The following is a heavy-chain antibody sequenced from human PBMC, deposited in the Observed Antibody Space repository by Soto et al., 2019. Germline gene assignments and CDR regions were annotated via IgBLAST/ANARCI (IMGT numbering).Heavy chain of an antibody. CDR1: GYTLSSDG. CDR2: ISAYNGNT. CDR3: ARSRRPSQWFDYFDS. V-gene: IGHV1-18*01. J-gene: IGHJ4*02. Sequence: NGSCEASGYTLSSDGISWVRQAPGQGLEWMGWISAYNGNTNYAQKLRGRVTMTTDTSTSTAYMELRSLRSDDTAVYYCARSRRPSQWFDYFDSWGQGTLVTVTS. D-gene: IGHD3-10*01.